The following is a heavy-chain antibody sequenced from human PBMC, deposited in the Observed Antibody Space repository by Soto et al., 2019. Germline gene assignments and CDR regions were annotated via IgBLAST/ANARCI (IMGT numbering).Heavy chain of an antibody. V-gene: IGHV3-74*01. Sequence: GWSLRLSCAASGFTFSGYWMHWVRQPPGKGLVWVSRISIDGSNTIYADSVKGRFTISRDNARNTLYLQMNSLRAEDTAVYYCTRANNYGMDVWGQGTTVTVSS. J-gene: IGHJ6*02. CDR3: TRANNYGMDV. CDR2: ISIDGSNT. CDR1: GFTFSGYW.